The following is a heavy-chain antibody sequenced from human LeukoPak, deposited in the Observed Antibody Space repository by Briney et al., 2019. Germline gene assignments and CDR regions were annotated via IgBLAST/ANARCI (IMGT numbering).Heavy chain of an antibody. D-gene: IGHD3-22*01. V-gene: IGHV5-51*01. CDR2: IYPGDSDT. CDR1: GYSFTSYW. CDR3: ARPPDRRPGYFQH. Sequence: GESLKISCKSSGYSFTSYWIGWMRQMPGKGLEWMGIIYPGDSDTRYSPSFQGQVTISADKSISTAYLQWSSLKASDTAMYYCARPPDRRPGYFQHWGQGTLVTVSS. J-gene: IGHJ1*01.